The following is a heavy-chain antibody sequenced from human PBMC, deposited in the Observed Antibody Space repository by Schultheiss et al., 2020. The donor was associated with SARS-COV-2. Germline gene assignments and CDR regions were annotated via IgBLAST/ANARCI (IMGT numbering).Heavy chain of an antibody. V-gene: IGHV4-61*08. CDR2: INHSGST. CDR3: ARNVYGMDV. J-gene: IGHJ6*02. Sequence: SETLSLTCTVSGGSISSGGYYWSWIRQPPGKGLEWIGEINHSGSTNYNPSLKSRVTISLDTSKTQFSLKLSSVTAADTAVYYCARNVYGMDVWGQGTTVTVSS. CDR1: GGSISSGGYY.